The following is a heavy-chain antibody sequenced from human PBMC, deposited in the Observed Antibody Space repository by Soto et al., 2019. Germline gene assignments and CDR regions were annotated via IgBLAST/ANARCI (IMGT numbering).Heavy chain of an antibody. Sequence: PSETLSLTCTVSGGSISSYYWSWIRQPPGKGLEWIGYIYYSGSTNYNPSLKSRVTISVDTSTNQFSLKLRSVTAADTAVYYCARGHRGLDVDIVPTITPSGAFDIWGQGTMVTVSS. CDR1: GGSISSYY. D-gene: IGHD5-12*01. J-gene: IGHJ3*02. CDR3: ARGHRGLDVDIVPTITPSGAFDI. CDR2: IYYSGST. V-gene: IGHV4-59*01.